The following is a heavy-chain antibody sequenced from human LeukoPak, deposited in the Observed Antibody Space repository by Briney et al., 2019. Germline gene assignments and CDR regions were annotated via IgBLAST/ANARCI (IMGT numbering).Heavy chain of an antibody. J-gene: IGHJ4*02. D-gene: IGHD3-22*01. CDR1: GFTFSNYW. Sequence: GGSLRLSCAASGFTFSNYWMSWVRQAPGKGLEWVSYISSSSSTIYYADSVKGRFTISRDSAKNSLYLQMNSLRAEDTAVYYCARDGISGSPDYWGQGTLVTVSS. CDR3: ARDGISGSPDY. V-gene: IGHV3-48*01. CDR2: ISSSSSTI.